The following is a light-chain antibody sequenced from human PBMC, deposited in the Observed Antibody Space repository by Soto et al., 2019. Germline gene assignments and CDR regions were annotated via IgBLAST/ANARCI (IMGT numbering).Light chain of an antibody. V-gene: IGKV1-5*03. J-gene: IGKJ1*01. CDR1: QGISSW. CDR2: KAS. CDR3: QQYNSYLWT. Sequence: DIQMTQSPSTLSASVGDRVTITCRASQGISSWLAWYQQKPGKAPKLLIYKASSLESGVPSRFSGSGSGTEFTLTISSLQPDDFATYYCQQYNSYLWTFGQGTKVDIK.